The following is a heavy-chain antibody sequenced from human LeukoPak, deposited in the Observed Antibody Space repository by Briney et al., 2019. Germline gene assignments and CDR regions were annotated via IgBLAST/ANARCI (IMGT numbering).Heavy chain of an antibody. CDR3: ARDIAAAGTSDMDYYYYYGMDV. D-gene: IGHD6-13*01. Sequence: SETLSLTCTVSGGSISSHYWSWIRQPPGKGLEWIGYISYSGTTNYNPSLKSRVTMSVDTSKNQFSLKLSSVTAADTAVYYCARDIAAAGTSDMDYYYYYGMDVWGQGTTVTVSS. CDR2: ISYSGTT. V-gene: IGHV4-59*11. J-gene: IGHJ6*02. CDR1: GGSISSHY.